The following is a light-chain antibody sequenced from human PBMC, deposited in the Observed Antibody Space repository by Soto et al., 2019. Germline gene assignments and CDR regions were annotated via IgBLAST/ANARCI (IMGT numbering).Light chain of an antibody. J-gene: IGLJ2*01. Sequence: QSALTKHASVSGSPGQSITISCTGTSSDVGGYNYVSWYQQHPDKAPKLRIYDVSNRHSGVSNSFAGSKSGNPASLTISGIHDEDEAYYNCRSYKRRSTPGVFVGGTKVTAL. CDR3: RSYKRRSTPGV. V-gene: IGLV2-14*01. CDR1: SSDVGGYNY. CDR2: DVS.